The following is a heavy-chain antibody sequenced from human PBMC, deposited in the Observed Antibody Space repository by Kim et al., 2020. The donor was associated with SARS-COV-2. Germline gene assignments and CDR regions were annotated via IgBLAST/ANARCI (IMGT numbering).Heavy chain of an antibody. V-gene: IGHV1-2*06. Sequence: ASVKVSCKASGYTFTGYYMHWVRQAPGQGLEWMGRINPNSGGKNYAQKFQGRVTMTMDTSISTAYMELSRLRSDDTAVYYCARVVYPSRNGRSSSSLDYWGQGTLVTVSS. CDR1: GYTFTGYY. J-gene: IGHJ4*02. CDR3: ARVVYPSRNGRSSSSLDY. CDR2: INPNSGGK. D-gene: IGHD6-6*01.